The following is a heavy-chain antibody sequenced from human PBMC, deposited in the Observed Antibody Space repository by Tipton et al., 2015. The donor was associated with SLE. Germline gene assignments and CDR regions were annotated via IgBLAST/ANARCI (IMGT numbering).Heavy chain of an antibody. Sequence: TLSLTCAVYGGSFSGYYWSWIRQPPGKGLEWIGEINHSGSTNYNPSLKSRVIISVDRSKNQFSLKLSSVTAADTAVYYCARGYGDYYFDYWGQGTLVTVSS. CDR1: GGSFSGYY. CDR2: INHSGST. J-gene: IGHJ4*02. D-gene: IGHD4-17*01. V-gene: IGHV4-34*01. CDR3: ARGYGDYYFDY.